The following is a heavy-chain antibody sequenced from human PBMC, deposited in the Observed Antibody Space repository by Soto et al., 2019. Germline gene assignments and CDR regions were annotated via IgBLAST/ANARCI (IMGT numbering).Heavy chain of an antibody. CDR3: ARGRYGDY. J-gene: IGHJ4*02. D-gene: IGHD1-1*01. Sequence: QVHLVQSGAEVKKPGASVKVSCKGSGYDFTTYGITWVRQAPGQGLEWMAWISAHNGNTDYAQKLQGRVTVTRDTSTSTAYMALRRLTSDDTAMYYCARGRYGDYWGQGALVTVSS. V-gene: IGHV1-18*01. CDR2: ISAHNGNT. CDR1: GYDFTTYG.